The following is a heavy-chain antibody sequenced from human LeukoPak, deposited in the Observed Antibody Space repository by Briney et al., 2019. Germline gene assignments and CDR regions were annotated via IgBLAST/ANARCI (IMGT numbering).Heavy chain of an antibody. V-gene: IGHV4-4*02. CDR2: IYHSGST. CDR3: ATRRGDTAMVLLDY. J-gene: IGHJ4*02. Sequence: ASGTLSLTCAVSGGSISSSNWWSWVRQPPGKGLEWIGEIYHSGSTNYNPSLKSRVTISVDKSKNQFSLKLSSVTAADTAVYYCATRRGDTAMVLLDYWGQGTLVTVSS. D-gene: IGHD5-18*01. CDR1: GGSISSSNW.